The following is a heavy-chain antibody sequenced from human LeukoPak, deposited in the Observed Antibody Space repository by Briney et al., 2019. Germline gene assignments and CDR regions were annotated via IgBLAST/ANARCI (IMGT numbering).Heavy chain of an antibody. CDR3: AKGDTGEGLAVVTAILGIDY. V-gene: IGHV3-23*01. CDR1: GFTFSSYA. J-gene: IGHJ4*02. CDR2: ISGSGGST. D-gene: IGHD2-21*02. Sequence: PGGSLRLSCAASGFTFSSYAMSWVRQAPGKGLEWVSAISGSGGSTYYADSVKGRFTISRDNSKNTLYLQMNSLRAEDTAVYYCAKGDTGEGLAVVTAILGIDYWGQGTLVTVSS.